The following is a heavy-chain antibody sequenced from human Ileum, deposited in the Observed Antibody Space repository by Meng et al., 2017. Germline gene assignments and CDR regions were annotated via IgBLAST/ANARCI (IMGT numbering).Heavy chain of an antibody. CDR2: IHSSGSR. CDR1: GGSVSSASYY. V-gene: IGHV4-61*01. Sequence: QGPLQESVPGRVRPSETLSLPCNVSGGSVSSASYYWSWIRQPPGKGLEWIGLIHSSGSRNYNPSLKSRVTMSVDTSKNQVSLRLTSVTAADTAVYYCARFYGSGTFEVHDYWGQGTLVTVSS. D-gene: IGHD3-10*01. J-gene: IGHJ4*02. CDR3: ARFYGSGTFEVHDY.